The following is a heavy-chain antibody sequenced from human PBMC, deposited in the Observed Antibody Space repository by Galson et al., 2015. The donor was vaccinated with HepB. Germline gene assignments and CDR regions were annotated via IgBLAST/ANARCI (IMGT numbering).Heavy chain of an antibody. CDR1: GYTFTSYD. J-gene: IGHJ6*03. Sequence: SVKVSCKASGYTFTSYDINWVRQATGQGLEWMGWMNPNSGNTGYAQKFQGRVTMTRNTSISTAYMELSSLRSEDTAVYYCARGRGWGSTYYYYYMDVWGKGTTVTVSS. CDR3: ARGRGWGSTYYYYYMDV. CDR2: MNPNSGNT. V-gene: IGHV1-8*01. D-gene: IGHD7-27*01.